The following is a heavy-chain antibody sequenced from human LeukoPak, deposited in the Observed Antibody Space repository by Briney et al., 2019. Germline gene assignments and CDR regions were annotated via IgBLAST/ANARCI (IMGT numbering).Heavy chain of an antibody. V-gene: IGHV1-24*01. CDR2: FDPEDGET. J-gene: IGHJ3*02. Sequence: ASVKVSCKASGGTFSSYAITWVRQAPGQGLEWMGGFDPEDGETIYAQKFQGRVTMTEDTSTDTAYMELSSLRSEDTAVYYCATDATVNAFDIWGQGTMVTVSS. CDR3: ATDATVNAFDI. D-gene: IGHD4-17*01. CDR1: GGTFSSYA.